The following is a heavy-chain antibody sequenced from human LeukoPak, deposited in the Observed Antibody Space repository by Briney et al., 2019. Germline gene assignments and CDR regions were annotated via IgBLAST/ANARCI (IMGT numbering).Heavy chain of an antibody. V-gene: IGHV3-21*01. CDR3: ARFSTSPANDAFDI. CDR1: GFTFSSYS. Sequence: GGSLRLSCAASGFTFSSYSMNWVRQAPGKGLEWVSSISSTSSYIYYADSVKGRFTISRDNTKNSLYLQMNSLRAEDTAVYYCARFSTSPANDAFDIWGQGTMVTVSS. J-gene: IGHJ3*02. CDR2: ISSTSSYI. D-gene: IGHD2-2*01.